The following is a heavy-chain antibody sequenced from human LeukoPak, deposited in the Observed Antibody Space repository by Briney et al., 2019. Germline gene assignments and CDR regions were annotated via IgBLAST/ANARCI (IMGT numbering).Heavy chain of an antibody. CDR3: ARDRDWNSGFDY. D-gene: IGHD1-7*01. Sequence: GGSLRLSCAASGFTFSSYTMNWVRQAPGRGLEWVSSISTSSSYIYYADSVKGRFTISRDNARNSLYLQMNSLRAEDTAVYYCARDRDWNSGFDYWGQGTLVTVSS. CDR1: GFTFSSYT. CDR2: ISTSSSYI. J-gene: IGHJ4*02. V-gene: IGHV3-21*01.